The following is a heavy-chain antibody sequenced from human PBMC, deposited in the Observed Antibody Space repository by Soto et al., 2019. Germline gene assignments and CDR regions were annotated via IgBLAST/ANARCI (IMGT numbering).Heavy chain of an antibody. D-gene: IGHD1-26*01. J-gene: IGHJ4*02. CDR3: ARALTVGATVDY. CDR1: GGTFSSYT. Sequence: SVKVSCKASGGTFSSYTISWVRQAPGQGLEWMGRIIPILGIAKYAQKFQGRVTITADKSTSTAYMELSSLRSEDTAVYYCARALTVGATVDYWGQGTLVTVSS. CDR2: IIPILGIA. V-gene: IGHV1-69*02.